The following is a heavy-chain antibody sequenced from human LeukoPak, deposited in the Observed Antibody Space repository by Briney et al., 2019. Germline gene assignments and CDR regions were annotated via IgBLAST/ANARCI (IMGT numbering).Heavy chain of an antibody. V-gene: IGHV4-39*01. Sequence: SETLSLTCTVSGDSISSSGYYWGWIRRPPGKGLEWIGSIYYSGSTYYNPSLKSRVTISVDTSKNQFSLKLSSVTAADTAVYYCARLGVVVAATQIVYWGQGTLVTVSS. CDR1: GDSISSSGYY. CDR3: ARLGVVVAATQIVY. J-gene: IGHJ4*02. CDR2: IYYSGST. D-gene: IGHD2-15*01.